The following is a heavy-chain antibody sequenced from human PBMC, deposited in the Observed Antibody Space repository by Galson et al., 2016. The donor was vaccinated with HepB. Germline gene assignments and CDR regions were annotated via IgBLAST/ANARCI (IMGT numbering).Heavy chain of an antibody. CDR1: GYTFTTYD. Sequence: SVKVSCKASGYTFTTYDFNWVRQATGQGLEWMGWMNPNSGNTGYAQKFQGRVTMTRDTSITTAYMELSSLTSEDTAVYYCATGGWAEAFRLGTDYWGQGTLGTVSS. J-gene: IGHJ4*02. CDR2: MNPNSGNT. CDR3: ATGGWAEAFRLGTDY. V-gene: IGHV1-8*01. D-gene: IGHD3-3*02.